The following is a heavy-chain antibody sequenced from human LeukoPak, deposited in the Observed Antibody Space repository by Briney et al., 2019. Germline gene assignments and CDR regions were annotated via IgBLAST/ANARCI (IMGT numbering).Heavy chain of an antibody. J-gene: IGHJ4*02. CDR1: GFTFSSYA. CDR3: ARSDTYYYDSSGYVYFDY. V-gene: IGHV3-23*01. CDR2: ISGSGGST. Sequence: GGSLRLSCAASGFTFSSYAMSWVRQAPGKGLEWVSAISGSGGSTYYADSVKGRFTISRDNAKNSLYLQMNSLRAEDTAVYYCARSDTYYYDSSGYVYFDYWGQGTLVTVSS. D-gene: IGHD3-22*01.